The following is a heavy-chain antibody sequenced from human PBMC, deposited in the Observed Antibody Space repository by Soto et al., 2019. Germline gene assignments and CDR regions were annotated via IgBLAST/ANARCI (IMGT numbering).Heavy chain of an antibody. CDR2: INWNGGST. CDR3: ARDKDGSSGPDY. V-gene: IGHV3-20*04. D-gene: IGHD6-6*01. CDR1: GFTFGDYG. Sequence: GGSLRLSCAASGFTFGDYGMSWVRQAPGKGLEWVSGINWNGGSTGYADSVKGRFTISRDNAKNSLYLQMNSLRAEDTALYYCARDKDGSSGPDYWGQGTLVTVSS. J-gene: IGHJ4*02.